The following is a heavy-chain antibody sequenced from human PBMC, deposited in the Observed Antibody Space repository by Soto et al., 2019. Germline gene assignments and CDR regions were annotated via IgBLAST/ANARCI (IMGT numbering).Heavy chain of an antibody. CDR3: AKARFGDGRGFDY. CDR2: ISGSGTNT. V-gene: IGHV3-23*01. J-gene: IGHJ4*02. CDR1: GFTFRNNA. D-gene: IGHD3-10*01. Sequence: ELQLLESGGGLVQPGGSLRLSCAASGFTFRNNAMNWVRQAPGKGLEWVSTISGSGTNTYYSDSVKGRFTISRDNARDTLFLQMSGLKFEDTAVYFCAKARFGDGRGFDYWGQGTLVSVSS.